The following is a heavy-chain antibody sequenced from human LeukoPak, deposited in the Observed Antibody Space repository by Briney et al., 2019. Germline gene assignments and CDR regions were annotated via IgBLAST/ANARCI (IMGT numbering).Heavy chain of an antibody. CDR1: GCTFSSYA. J-gene: IGHJ4*02. D-gene: IGHD6-25*01. CDR3: ASAYFLDY. Sequence: GGSLRLSCAASGCTFSSYAMTWVRQAPGKGLEWVSTISDSGARTNYADSAKGRFTISRDNSMNTLYLQMNSLRADDTAVYYCASAYFLDYWGQGTLVTVSS. V-gene: IGHV3-23*01. CDR2: ISDSGART.